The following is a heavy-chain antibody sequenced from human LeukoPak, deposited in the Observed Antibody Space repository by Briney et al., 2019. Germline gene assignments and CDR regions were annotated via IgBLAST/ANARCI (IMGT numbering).Heavy chain of an antibody. V-gene: IGHV1-69*13. CDR3: ARAAAGFDY. D-gene: IGHD6-13*01. CDR2: IIPIFGTT. J-gene: IGHJ4*02. Sequence: ASVKVSCKASRDTFSSYPFSWVRQAPGQGLEWMGGIIPIFGTTTYARRFLGRVTITADESTNTAYMELSSLRSEDTAVYYCARAAAGFDYWGQGTLVTVSS. CDR1: RDTFSSYP.